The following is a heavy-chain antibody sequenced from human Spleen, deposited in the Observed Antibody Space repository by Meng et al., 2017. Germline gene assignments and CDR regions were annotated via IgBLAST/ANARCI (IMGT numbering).Heavy chain of an antibody. Sequence: QVQLQESGPGLVKPSQTLSLTCSVSGGSISSGDYYWSWIRQPPGRGLEWIGYIYYSGSTYYNPSLRSRVTISVDTSKNQFSLILTSVTAADTAVYFCARVETATTNPYFDDWGQGTLVTVSS. CDR2: IYYSGST. D-gene: IGHD5-24*01. J-gene: IGHJ4*02. V-gene: IGHV4-30-4*01. CDR1: GGSISSGDYY. CDR3: ARVETATTNPYFDD.